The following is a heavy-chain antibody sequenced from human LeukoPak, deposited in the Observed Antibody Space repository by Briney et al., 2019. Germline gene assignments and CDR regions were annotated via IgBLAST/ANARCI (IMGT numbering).Heavy chain of an antibody. V-gene: IGHV3-21*01. CDR1: GFTFSSYA. CDR3: ATGDGWCFID. CDR2: ISRTSTDI. Sequence: GGSLRLSCAASGFTFSSYAMHWVRQAPGKGLEWVSSISRTSTDIHYADSVRGRFTISRDNAKNSLYLQMNSLRVEDTAVYYCATGDGWCFIDWGQGTLVTVSS. D-gene: IGHD6-19*01. J-gene: IGHJ4*02.